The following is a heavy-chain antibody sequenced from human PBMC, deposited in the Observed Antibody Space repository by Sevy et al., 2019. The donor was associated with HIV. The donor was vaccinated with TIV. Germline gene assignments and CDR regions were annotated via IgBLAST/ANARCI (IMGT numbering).Heavy chain of an antibody. D-gene: IGHD3-22*01. CDR3: ARQSRPYCYDSSGYSGFDY. CDR2: IYYSGST. CDR1: GGSISSGGYY. V-gene: IGHV4-31*03. J-gene: IGHJ4*02. Sequence: SETLSLTCTVSGGSISSGGYYWSWIRQHPGKGLEWIGYIYYSGSTYYNPSLKSRVTISVDTSKNQFSLKLSSVTAADTSVFNCARQSRPYCYDSSGYSGFDYWGQGTLVTVSS.